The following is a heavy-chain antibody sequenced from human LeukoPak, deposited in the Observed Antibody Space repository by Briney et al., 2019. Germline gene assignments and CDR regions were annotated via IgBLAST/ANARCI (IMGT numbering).Heavy chain of an antibody. J-gene: IGHJ4*02. CDR3: ARALGSSSDF. D-gene: IGHD1-26*01. CDR2: INDDGSTT. Sequence: GGSLRLSCAASEFTFRNSWVHWVRQAPGKGLVWVSRINDDGSTTNYADSVKGRFTISRDNAKNTLYLQMNSLSGEDTAVYYCARALGSSSDFWGQGTLVTVSS. V-gene: IGHV3-74*01. CDR1: EFTFRNSW.